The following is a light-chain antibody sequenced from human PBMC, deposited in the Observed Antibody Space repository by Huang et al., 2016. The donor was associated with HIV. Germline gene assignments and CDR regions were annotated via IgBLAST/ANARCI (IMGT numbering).Light chain of an antibody. J-gene: IGKJ1*01. CDR2: WAS. V-gene: IGKV4-1*01. CDR3: QQYDTSPWT. CDR1: QSVLYRSNNKNY. Sequence: DIVMTQSPDSLAVSLGERATINCKSSQSVLYRSNNKNYLAWYQQKPGQPHKLLIYWASTRESGVPDRVTGSGSGTDFSLTISSLQAEDVAVYYCQQYDTSPWTFGQGTKVEIK.